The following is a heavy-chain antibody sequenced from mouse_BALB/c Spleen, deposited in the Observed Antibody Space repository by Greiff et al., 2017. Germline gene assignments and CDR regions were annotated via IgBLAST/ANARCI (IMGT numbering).Heavy chain of an antibody. CDR3: ARDRDDVDYFDY. CDR2: IWAGGST. D-gene: IGHD2-14*01. V-gene: IGHV2-9*02. Sequence: VQGVESGPGLVAPSQSLSITCTVSGFSLTSYGVHWVRQPPGKGLEWLGVIWAGGSTNYNSALMSRLSISKDNSKSQVFLKMNSLQTDDTAMYYCARDRDDVDYFDYWGQGTTLTVSS. J-gene: IGHJ2*01. CDR1: GFSLTSYG.